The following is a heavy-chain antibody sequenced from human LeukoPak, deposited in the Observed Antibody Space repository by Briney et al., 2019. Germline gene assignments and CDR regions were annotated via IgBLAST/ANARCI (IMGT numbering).Heavy chain of an antibody. CDR3: ARDQEWLVRGWYFDL. J-gene: IGHJ2*01. D-gene: IGHD6-19*01. CDR1: GVSISSYY. CDR2: IYTSGST. Sequence: SETLSLTCTVSGVSISSYYWSWIRQPAGKGLEWIGRIYTSGSTNYNPSLKSRVTMSVDTSKNQFSLKLSSVTAADTAVYYCARDQEWLVRGWYFDLWGRGTLVTVSS. V-gene: IGHV4-4*07.